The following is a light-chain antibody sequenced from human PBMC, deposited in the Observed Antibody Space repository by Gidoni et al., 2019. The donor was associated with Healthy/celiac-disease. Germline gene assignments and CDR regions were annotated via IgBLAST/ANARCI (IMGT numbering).Light chain of an antibody. CDR1: SSDVGSYNL. V-gene: IGLV2-23*01. Sequence: QSVLTHPASVSGSPGPSITIPCTGTSSDVGSYNLVSSYLQHTGKAPKLMIYEGSKRPSGVSNRFSGSKSGNTATLTISGLQAEDEADYYCCSYAGSSTYVVFGGGTKLTVL. J-gene: IGLJ2*01. CDR3: CSYAGSSTYVV. CDR2: EGS.